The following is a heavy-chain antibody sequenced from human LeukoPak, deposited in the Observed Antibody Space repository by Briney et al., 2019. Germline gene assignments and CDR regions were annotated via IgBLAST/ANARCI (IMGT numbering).Heavy chain of an antibody. CDR1: GGSISSSSYY. Sequence: PSETLSLTCTVSGGSISSSSYYWGWIRQPPGKGLEWIGSIYYSGSTYYNPSLKSRVTISVDTSKNQFSLKLSSVTAADTAVYYCARADGGNPGRKKIPAWLDAFDIWGQGTMVTVSS. V-gene: IGHV4-39*07. CDR3: ARADGGNPGRKKIPAWLDAFDI. CDR2: IYYSGST. D-gene: IGHD4-23*01. J-gene: IGHJ3*02.